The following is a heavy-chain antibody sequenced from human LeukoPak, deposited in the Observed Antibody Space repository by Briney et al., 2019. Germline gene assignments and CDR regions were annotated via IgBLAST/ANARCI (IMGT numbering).Heavy chain of an antibody. CDR1: GFTFGSYW. Sequence: PGGSLRLSCAASGFTFGSYWMYWVRQAPGKGLVWVSRINSDGSSTSYADSVKGRCSISRDNAKNTLYLQMNGLRAEDTAVYYCARSPVEVDGFDIWGQGTMATVSS. CDR2: INSDGSST. J-gene: IGHJ3*02. CDR3: ARSPVEVDGFDI. V-gene: IGHV3-74*01. D-gene: IGHD2-2*01.